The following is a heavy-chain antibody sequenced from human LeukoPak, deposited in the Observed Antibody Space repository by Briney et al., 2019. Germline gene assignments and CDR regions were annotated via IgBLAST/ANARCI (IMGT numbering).Heavy chain of an antibody. CDR1: RYTFTSYD. D-gene: IGHD3-22*01. Sequence: ASVKVSCKASRYTFTSYDINWVREAAGQGLEWMGWMNPNTGRTGFAQKFQGRLTMTRDTSISTAYMELSRLRSEDTVVYYCARLSQTPDYYSNGGYYYLGYWGQGTPVTVSS. J-gene: IGHJ4*02. V-gene: IGHV1-8*01. CDR2: MNPNTGRT. CDR3: ARLSQTPDYYSNGGYYYLGY.